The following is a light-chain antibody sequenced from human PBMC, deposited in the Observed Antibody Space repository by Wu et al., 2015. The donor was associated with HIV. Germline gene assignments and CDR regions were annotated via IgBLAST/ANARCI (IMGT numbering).Light chain of an antibody. V-gene: IGKV3-11*01. CDR2: EVS. CDR1: QNVNNY. Sequence: EIVLTQSPATLSLSPGERATLSCRASQNVNNYLAWYQQKPGQAPRLLIYEVSNRATGIPARFSGSGSGTDFTLTISSLEPEDFAVYYCQQRTNWLLTFGGGTKVEIK. CDR3: QQRTNWLLT. J-gene: IGKJ4*01.